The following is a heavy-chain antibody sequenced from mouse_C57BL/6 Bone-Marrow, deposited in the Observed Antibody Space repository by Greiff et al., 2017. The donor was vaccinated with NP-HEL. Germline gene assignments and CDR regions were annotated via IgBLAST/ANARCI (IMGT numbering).Heavy chain of an antibody. J-gene: IGHJ4*01. CDR2: IYPGSGNT. D-gene: IGHD2-3*01. Sequence: QVQLQQSGPELVKPGASVKISCKASGYSFTSYYIHWVKQRPGQGLEWIGWIYPGSGNTKYNEKVKGKATLTSDTSSSTAYMQLSSLTSVDSAVYYCARLLRVDYWGQGTSVTVSS. V-gene: IGHV1-66*01. CDR1: GYSFTSYY. CDR3: ARLLRVDY.